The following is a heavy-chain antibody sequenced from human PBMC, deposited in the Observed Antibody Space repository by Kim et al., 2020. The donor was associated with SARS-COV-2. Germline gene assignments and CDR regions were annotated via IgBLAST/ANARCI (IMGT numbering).Heavy chain of an antibody. J-gene: IGHJ6*02. CDR3: ARTPGYSSSWSYYYYGMDV. CDR1: GFTFSSYA. Sequence: GGSLRLSCAASGFTFSSYAMHWVRQAPGKGLEWVAVISYDGSNKYYADSVKGRFTISRDNSKNTLYLQMNSLRAEDTAVYYCARTPGYSSSWSYYYYGMDVWGQGTTVTVSS. CDR2: ISYDGSNK. V-gene: IGHV3-30*04. D-gene: IGHD6-13*01.